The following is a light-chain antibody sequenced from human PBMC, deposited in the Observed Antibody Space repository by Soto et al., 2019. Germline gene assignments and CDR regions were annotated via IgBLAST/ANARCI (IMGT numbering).Light chain of an antibody. Sequence: QSALTQPPSVSGAPGKRVTISCTGSSSNIGAGYDVHWYQQLPGTAPKLLIYGNSNRPSGVPDRFSGSKSGTSASLAITGLQAEDEPDYYCQSYDSSLSGNVVFGGGTKLTVL. V-gene: IGLV1-40*01. CDR2: GNS. J-gene: IGLJ2*01. CDR3: QSYDSSLSGNVV. CDR1: SSNIGAGYD.